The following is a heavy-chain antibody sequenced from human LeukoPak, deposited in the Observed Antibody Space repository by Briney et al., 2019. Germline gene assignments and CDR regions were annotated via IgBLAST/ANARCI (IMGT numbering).Heavy chain of an antibody. Sequence: PSETLSLTCTVSGGSIGSNYWTWIRQPPGKGLEYIGYIYYTGGTNYNPSLKSRVTISVDTSKNQFSLKLTSVTAADAAVYFCAKYGNSGWVIDNWGQGTLVTVSS. V-gene: IGHV4-59*08. CDR2: IYYTGGT. D-gene: IGHD6-19*01. J-gene: IGHJ4*02. CDR1: GGSIGSNY. CDR3: AKYGNSGWVIDN.